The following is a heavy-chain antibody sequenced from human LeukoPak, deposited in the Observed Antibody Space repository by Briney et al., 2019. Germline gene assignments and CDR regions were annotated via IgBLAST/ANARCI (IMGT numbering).Heavy chain of an antibody. J-gene: IGHJ4*02. V-gene: IGHV3-30*03. CDR2: IPYDGTNK. CDR1: GLTFNSYG. D-gene: IGHD6-13*01. CDR3: ARDPKNSSWYVAYFDY. Sequence: PGRSLRLSCAASGLTFNSYGMHWDRQVPGKGLEWVAFIPYDGTNKYYADSVKGRFTISRDTAKHSPYLQMNSLIAEGTSVTDCARDPKNSSWYVAYFDYWGRGTLVTVSS.